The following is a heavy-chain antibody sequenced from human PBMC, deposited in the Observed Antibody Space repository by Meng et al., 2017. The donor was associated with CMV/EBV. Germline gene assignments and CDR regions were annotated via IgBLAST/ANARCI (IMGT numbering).Heavy chain of an antibody. CDR3: ARGPTYYYYYGMDV. J-gene: IGHJ6*02. V-gene: IGHV4-34*01. CDR2: INHSGST. Sequence: ESLKISCVGSGFNFNDYYMSWIRQAPGKGLEWIGEINHSGSTNYNPSLKSRVTISVDTSKNQFSLKLSSVTAADTAVYYCARGPTYYYYYGMDVWGQGTTVTVSS. CDR1: GFNFNDYY.